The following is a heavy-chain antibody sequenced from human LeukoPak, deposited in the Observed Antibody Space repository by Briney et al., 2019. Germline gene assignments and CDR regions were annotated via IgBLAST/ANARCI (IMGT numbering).Heavy chain of an antibody. J-gene: IGHJ4*02. D-gene: IGHD6-19*01. CDR1: GFTFSSYW. Sequence: GGYLRRYCAASGFTFSSYWMHWVRQAPGKGLVWVSRINSDGSSTSYADSVKGRFTISRDNAKNTLYLQMNSLRGEDTAVYYCARVPLGSGWFHYWGRGTLVTVSS. V-gene: IGHV3-74*01. CDR2: INSDGSST. CDR3: ARVPLGSGWFHY.